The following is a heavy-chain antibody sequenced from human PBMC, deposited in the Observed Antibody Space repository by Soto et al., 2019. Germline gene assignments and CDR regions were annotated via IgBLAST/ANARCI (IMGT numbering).Heavy chain of an antibody. D-gene: IGHD2-15*01. CDR3: SGCSGGACHKNYGMDV. Sequence: EVHLVESGGGLVKPGGSLRLSCAVSGFTFSSCTMNWVRQAPGKGLEWVSSISPSSGHIYYADSVKGRFTISRDNAKNSMFLQMNSLSGEDTAVYYCSGCSGGACHKNYGMDVWGQGTTVTVSS. CDR1: GFTFSSCT. CDR2: ISPSSGHI. V-gene: IGHV3-21*06. J-gene: IGHJ6*02.